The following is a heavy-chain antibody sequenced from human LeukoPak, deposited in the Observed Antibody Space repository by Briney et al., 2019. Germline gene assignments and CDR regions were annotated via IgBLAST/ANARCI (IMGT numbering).Heavy chain of an antibody. CDR2: ISGSGDRT. D-gene: IGHD1-14*01. J-gene: IGHJ4*02. CDR1: GFTYVNHA. CDR3: ATSSPRNYFDH. Sequence: GGSLRLSCAASGFTYVNHAMSWVRRAPGKGLDWVSGISGSGDRTHYADSVKGRFTISRDNSKNTMYLQMNSLRAEDTAVYYCATSSPRNYFDHWGQGTLVTVSS. V-gene: IGHV3-23*01.